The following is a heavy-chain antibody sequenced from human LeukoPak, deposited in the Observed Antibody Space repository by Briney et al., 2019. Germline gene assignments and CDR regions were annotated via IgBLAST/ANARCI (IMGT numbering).Heavy chain of an antibody. V-gene: IGHV3-21*01. J-gene: IGHJ5*02. Sequence: GGSLRLSCAASRFTFSSYSMSWVRQAPGKGLEWVSSISSSSSYIYYADSVKGLFTISRDNAKNSLYLQMNSLRAEDTAVYYCARGGSGSSRNWFDPWGQGTLVAVSS. D-gene: IGHD3-10*01. CDR1: RFTFSSYS. CDR3: ARGGSGSSRNWFDP. CDR2: ISSSSSYI.